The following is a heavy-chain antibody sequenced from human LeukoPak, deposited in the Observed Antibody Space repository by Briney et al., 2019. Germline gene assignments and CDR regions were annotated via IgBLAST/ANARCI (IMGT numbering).Heavy chain of an antibody. V-gene: IGHV1-8*01. J-gene: IGHJ6*02. CDR2: MNPNSGNT. D-gene: IGHD3-10*01. Sequence: ASVKVSSKAPGYTFTSYDINWVRQATGQGLEWMGWMNPNSGNTGYAQKFQGRVTMTRNTSISTAYMELSSLRSEDTAVYYCASARYYYGSGSSPGGYYYGMDVWGQGTTVTVSS. CDR1: GYTFTSYD. CDR3: ASARYYYGSGSSPGGYYYGMDV.